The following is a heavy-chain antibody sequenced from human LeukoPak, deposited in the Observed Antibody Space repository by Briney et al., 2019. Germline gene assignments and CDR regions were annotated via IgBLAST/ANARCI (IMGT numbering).Heavy chain of an antibody. V-gene: IGHV4-59*01. Sequence: PSETLSLTCTVSGGSISSYYWSWIRQSPGKGLEWIGYINYSGSTNYNPSLKSRITMSVDTSKNQFSLKLSSVTAADTAVYYCAREGVAAAGKLDYWGQGTLVTVSS. CDR3: AREGVAAAGKLDY. J-gene: IGHJ4*02. CDR2: INYSGST. CDR1: GGSISSYY. D-gene: IGHD6-13*01.